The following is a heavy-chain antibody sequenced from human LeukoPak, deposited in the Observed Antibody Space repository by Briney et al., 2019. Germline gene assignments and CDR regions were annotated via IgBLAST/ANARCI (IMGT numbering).Heavy chain of an antibody. Sequence: ASVKVSCKASGYTFTGYYIHWVRQAPGQGLEWMGWINPNSGGTNYGQKFQGRVTMTRDTSISTAYMELSSLRSDDTAVYYCARGRGVYSTLSKVDYWGQGTLVTVSS. D-gene: IGHD6-6*01. CDR3: ARGRGVYSTLSKVDY. CDR2: INPNSGGT. CDR1: GYTFTGYY. V-gene: IGHV1-2*02. J-gene: IGHJ4*02.